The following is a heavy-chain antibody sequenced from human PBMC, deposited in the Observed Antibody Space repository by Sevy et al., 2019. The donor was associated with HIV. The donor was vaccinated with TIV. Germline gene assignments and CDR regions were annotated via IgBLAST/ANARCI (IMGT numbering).Heavy chain of an antibody. J-gene: IGHJ6*02. D-gene: IGHD6-13*01. CDR1: GFTFDDYA. V-gene: IGHV3-9*01. CDR3: AKGKPGIAAAGYPRDYYYGMDV. CDR2: ISWNSGSI. Sequence: GGSLRLSCAASGFTFDDYAMHWVRQAPGKGLEWVSGISWNSGSIGYADSVKGRFTISRDNAKNSLYLQMNSLRAEDTALYYCAKGKPGIAAAGYPRDYYYGMDVWGQGTTVTVSS.